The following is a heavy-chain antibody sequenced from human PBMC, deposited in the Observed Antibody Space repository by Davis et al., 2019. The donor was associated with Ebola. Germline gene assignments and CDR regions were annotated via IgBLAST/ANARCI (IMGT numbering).Heavy chain of an antibody. J-gene: IGHJ4*02. CDR2: ISGSGGTT. CDR3: AKGPVWDIVVVVATTRLDY. V-gene: IGHV3-23*01. D-gene: IGHD2-15*01. CDR1: RFTFSSYA. Sequence: PGGSLRLSCAASRFTFSSYAMSWVRQAPGKGLEWVSGISGSGGTTYYADSVKGRFTISRDNSKNTLYLQMNSLRAEDTAVYYCAKGPVWDIVVVVATTRLDYWGQGTLVTVSS.